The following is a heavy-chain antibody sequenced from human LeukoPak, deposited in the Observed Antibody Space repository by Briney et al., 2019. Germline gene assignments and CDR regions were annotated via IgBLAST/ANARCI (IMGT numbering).Heavy chain of an antibody. D-gene: IGHD2-2*02. J-gene: IGHJ5*02. CDR2: INHSGST. V-gene: IGHV4-34*01. CDR3: ARGFYCSSTSCYRNWFDP. Sequence: SETLSLTCAVYGGSFSGYYWSWIRQPPGKGLEWIGEINHSGSTNYNPSLKSRATISVDTSKNQFSLKLSSVTAADTAVYYCARGFYCSSTSCYRNWFDPWGQGTLVTVSS. CDR1: GGSFSGYY.